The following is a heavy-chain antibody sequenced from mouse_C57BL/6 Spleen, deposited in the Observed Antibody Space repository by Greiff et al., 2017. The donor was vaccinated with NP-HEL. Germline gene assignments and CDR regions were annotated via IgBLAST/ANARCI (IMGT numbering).Heavy chain of an antibody. CDR1: GYTFTDYY. CDR3: ARGLRLAWFAY. D-gene: IGHD3-2*02. V-gene: IGHV1-19*01. J-gene: IGHJ3*01. Sequence: VQLKQSGPVLVKPGASVKMSCKASGYTFTDYYMNWVKQSHGKSLEWIGVINPYNGGTSYNQKFKGKATLTVDKSSSTAYMELNSLTSEDSAVYYCARGLRLAWFAYWGQGTLVTVSA. CDR2: INPYNGGT.